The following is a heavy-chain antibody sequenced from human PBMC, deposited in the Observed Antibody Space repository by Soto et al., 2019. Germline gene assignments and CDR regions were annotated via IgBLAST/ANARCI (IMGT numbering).Heavy chain of an antibody. D-gene: IGHD6-13*01. CDR1: GFTFSNYG. V-gene: IGHV3-30*18. CDR3: AKDPTIAPRWALDI. CDR2: ISADGSKK. J-gene: IGHJ3*02. Sequence: QVQMVESGGGVVQPGRSLRLSCAASGFTFSNYGMHWVRQAPGKGLEWVAVISADGSKKDYADNVKGRFTISRDDAKNTLYLQMNSLRADDTAVYYCAKDPTIAPRWALDIWGQGTLVTVSS.